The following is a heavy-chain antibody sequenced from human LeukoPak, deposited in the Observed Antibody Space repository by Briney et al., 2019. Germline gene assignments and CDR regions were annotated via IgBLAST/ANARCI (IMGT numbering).Heavy chain of an antibody. CDR1: GFTFSSYE. CDR2: ISSSGSTM. J-gene: IGHJ3*02. CDR3: ARESSGGYYFDVFDI. Sequence: GGSLRLSCAASGFTFSSYEMYWVRQAPGKGLEWVSYISSSGSTMYYADSVKGRFTISRDNAKNSLYLQMNSLRAEDTAFYYCARESSGGYYFDVFDIWGQGTMVTVSS. D-gene: IGHD3-22*01. V-gene: IGHV3-48*03.